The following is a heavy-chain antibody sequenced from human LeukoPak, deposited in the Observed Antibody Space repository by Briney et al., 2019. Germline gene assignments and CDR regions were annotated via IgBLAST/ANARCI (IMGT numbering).Heavy chain of an antibody. V-gene: IGHV1-69*02. CDR2: IIPILGIA. D-gene: IGHD5-24*01. J-gene: IGHJ4*02. CDR3: ASSRGWRDGYKFDY. Sequence: GASVKVSCKASGGTFSSYTISWVRQAPGQGLEWMGRIIPILGIANYAQKFQGRVTITADKSTSTAYMELSSLRSEDTAMYYCASSRGWRDGYKFDYWGQGTLVTVSS. CDR1: GGTFSSYT.